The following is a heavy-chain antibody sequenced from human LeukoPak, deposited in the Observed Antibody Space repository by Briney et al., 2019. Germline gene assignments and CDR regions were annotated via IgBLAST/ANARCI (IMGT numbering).Heavy chain of an antibody. J-gene: IGHJ4*02. V-gene: IGHV3-23*01. CDR2: ISGSGGST. CDR3: AKVRPSLPSRPDY. Sequence: FTXXXXAMSWVRQAPGKGLEWVSAISGSGGSTYYADSVKGRFTISRDNSKNTLYLQMNSLRAEDTAVYYCAKVRPSLPSRPDYWGQGTLVTVSS. CDR1: FTXXXXA.